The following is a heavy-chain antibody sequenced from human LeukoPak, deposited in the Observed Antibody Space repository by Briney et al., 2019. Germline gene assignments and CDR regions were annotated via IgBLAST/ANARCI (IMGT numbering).Heavy chain of an antibody. V-gene: IGHV4-38-2*02. D-gene: IGHD5-18*01. J-gene: IGHJ4*02. CDR3: AMGDTAMVIPIDY. CDR2: IYHSGST. Sequence: SEPLSLPRTLSGYSISMGYYRGWIPQPPGKGLGWIGSIYHSGSTYYNASSKSRVTISVDTSKNQFSLKLSSVTAADTAVYYCAMGDTAMVIPIDYWGQGTLVTVSS. CDR1: GYSISMGYY.